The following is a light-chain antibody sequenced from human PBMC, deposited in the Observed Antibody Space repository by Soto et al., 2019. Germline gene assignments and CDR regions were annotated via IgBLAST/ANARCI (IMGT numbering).Light chain of an antibody. CDR3: SSYTTSSTYV. Sequence: QSVLTQPPSVSGSPGQSVAISCTGTSSDVGSSNGVSWYQQPPGTAPKLMIYDVSNRPSGVPDRFSGSKSGNTASLTISGLQAEDEADYYCSSYTTSSTYVFGTGSKVSVL. J-gene: IGLJ1*01. CDR1: SSDVGSSNG. CDR2: DVS. V-gene: IGLV2-18*02.